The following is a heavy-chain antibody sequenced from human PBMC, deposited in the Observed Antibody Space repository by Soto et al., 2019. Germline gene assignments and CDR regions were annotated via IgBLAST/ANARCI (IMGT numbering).Heavy chain of an antibody. CDR2: ISYDGSNK. CDR3: AKDSGYYFAY. Sequence: QVQLVESGGGVVQPGRSLRLSCAASGFTFSSYGMHWVRQAPGKGLEWVAVISYDGSNKYYADSVKGRFTISRDNSKNTLYLQMNSLRAEDTAVYYCAKDSGYYFAYWGQGTLVTVSS. CDR1: GFTFSSYG. J-gene: IGHJ4*02. V-gene: IGHV3-30*18. D-gene: IGHD6-13*01.